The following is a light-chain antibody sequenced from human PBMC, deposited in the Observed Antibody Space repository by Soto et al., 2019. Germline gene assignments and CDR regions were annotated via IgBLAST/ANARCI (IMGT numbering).Light chain of an antibody. V-gene: IGLV4-69*01. Sequence: QLVLPQSPSASASLGASVKLTCTLSSGHSSYAIAWHQQQPEKGPRYLMKLNSDGSHSKGDGIPDRFSGSSSGAERYLTISSLQSEDEADYYCQTWGTGIRGVFGGGTKLTVL. CDR2: LNSDGSH. CDR3: QTWGTGIRGV. J-gene: IGLJ2*01. CDR1: SGHSSYA.